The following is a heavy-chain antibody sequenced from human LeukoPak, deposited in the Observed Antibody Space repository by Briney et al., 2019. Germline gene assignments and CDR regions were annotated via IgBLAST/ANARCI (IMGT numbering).Heavy chain of an antibody. CDR2: ISGSGGSS. CDR1: GFTFSSYA. D-gene: IGHD1-14*01. V-gene: IGHV3-23*01. Sequence: QAGGTLRLSCSASGFTFSSYAMSWVRQAPGRGLEWVSAISGSGGSSYYADSVKGRFTISRDNSKNTQYLQMSSLRAEDTAIYYCAKGKANPYDFDYWGQGTLVTVSS. CDR3: AKGKANPYDFDY. J-gene: IGHJ4*02.